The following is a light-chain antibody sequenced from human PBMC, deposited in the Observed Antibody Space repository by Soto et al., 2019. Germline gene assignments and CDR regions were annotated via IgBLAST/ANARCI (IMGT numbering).Light chain of an antibody. Sequence: DIQMTQSPSTLSGSVGDRVTITCRASQTISSWLAWYQQKPGKAPKLLIYKASTLKSGAPSRFSGSGSGTEFTLTISSLQPDDFATYYCQQYNSYSGTFGQGTKVDIK. J-gene: IGKJ1*01. CDR1: QTISSW. V-gene: IGKV1-5*03. CDR2: KAS. CDR3: QQYNSYSGT.